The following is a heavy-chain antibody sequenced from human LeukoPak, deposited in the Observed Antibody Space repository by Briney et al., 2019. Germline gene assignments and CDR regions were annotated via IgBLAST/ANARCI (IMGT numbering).Heavy chain of an antibody. J-gene: IGHJ4*02. CDR3: ARSSSSGFFDY. Sequence: SETLTLTCTVSGGSISSYYWSWIRQPPGKGLEWIGYIYYSGSTNYNPSLKSRVTISVDTSKNQFSLKLSSVTAADTAVYYCARSSSSGFFDYWGQGTLVTVSS. D-gene: IGHD6-6*01. V-gene: IGHV4-59*01. CDR2: IYYSGST. CDR1: GGSISSYY.